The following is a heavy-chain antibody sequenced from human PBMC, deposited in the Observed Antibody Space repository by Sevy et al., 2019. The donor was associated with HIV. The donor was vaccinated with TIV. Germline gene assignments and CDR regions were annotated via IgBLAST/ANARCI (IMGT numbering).Heavy chain of an antibody. CDR1: GDSVSSNSAA. J-gene: IGHJ4*02. Sequence: KQSQTLSLTCVISGDSVSSNSAAWNWIRQSPSRGLEWLGRTYYRSRWSYDYAVSMKTRIIIIPDTSKNQFSLQLNSVTPEDTAVYYCSRGGEAGDVWGQGTLVTVSS. V-gene: IGHV6-1*01. CDR2: TYYRSRWSY. CDR3: SRGGEAGDV. D-gene: IGHD2-21*01.